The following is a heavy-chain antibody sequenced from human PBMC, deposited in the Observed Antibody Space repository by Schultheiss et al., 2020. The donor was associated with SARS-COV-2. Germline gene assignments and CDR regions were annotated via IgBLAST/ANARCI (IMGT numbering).Heavy chain of an antibody. J-gene: IGHJ6*03. CDR3: ARGRYCSSTSCRYYYYYYYMDV. Sequence: GGSLRLSCAASGFTVSSNYMSWVRQAPGKGLEWVSTISARGDGTYYADSVKGRFTISRDNSKNTLYLQMNSLRAEDTAVYYCARGRYCSSTSCRYYYYYYYMDVWGKGTTVTVSS. D-gene: IGHD2-2*01. CDR2: ISARGDGT. CDR1: GFTVSSNY. V-gene: IGHV3-66*02.